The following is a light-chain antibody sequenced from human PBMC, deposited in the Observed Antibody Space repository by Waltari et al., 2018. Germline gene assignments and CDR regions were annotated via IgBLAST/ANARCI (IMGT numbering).Light chain of an antibody. Sequence: SYELTQPPSVSVSPGQTASITCSGAKSGGKYACWYQQNPGQSPVLVIYQDSKRPSGSPERFSGSNSGNTATLTISGTQAMDEADYYCQAWDSSTVVFGGGTKLTVL. J-gene: IGLJ2*01. V-gene: IGLV3-1*01. CDR1: KSGGKY. CDR2: QDS. CDR3: QAWDSSTVV.